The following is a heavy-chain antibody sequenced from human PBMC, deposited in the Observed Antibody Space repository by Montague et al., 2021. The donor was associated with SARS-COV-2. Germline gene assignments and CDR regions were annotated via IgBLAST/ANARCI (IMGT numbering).Heavy chain of an antibody. CDR1: FGSISTYY. CDR3: ARQDAWAYCGDECYRGWFDS. Sequence: SETLSLTCTVSFGSISTYYWSWIRKPQGKGLEWIGFIFYNGSTKYNPSLKRRVSILLDTSKNQFSLKLSSVTAADTAVYYCARQDAWAYCGDECYRGWFDSWGQGTLVTVSS. CDR2: IFYNGST. J-gene: IGHJ5*01. D-gene: IGHD2-21*01. V-gene: IGHV4-59*01.